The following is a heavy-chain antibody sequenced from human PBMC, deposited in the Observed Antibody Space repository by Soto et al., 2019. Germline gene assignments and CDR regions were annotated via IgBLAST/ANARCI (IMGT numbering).Heavy chain of an antibody. CDR2: ISAYNGNT. V-gene: IGHV1-18*01. J-gene: IGHJ5*02. CDR3: ARDVYDYGGNGWFDP. Sequence: ASVKVSCKASGDTFTSYGISWVRQAPGQGLEWMGWISAYNGNTNYAQKLQGRVTMTTDTSTSTAYMELRSLRSDDTAVYYCARDVYDYGGNGWFDPWGQGTLVTVSS. D-gene: IGHD4-17*01. CDR1: GDTFTSYG.